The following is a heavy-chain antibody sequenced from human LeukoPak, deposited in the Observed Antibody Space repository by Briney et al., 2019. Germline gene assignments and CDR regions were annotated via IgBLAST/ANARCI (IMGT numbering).Heavy chain of an antibody. V-gene: IGHV3-72*01. CDR2: TRNKASNYTT. Sequence: GGSLRLSCAASGFTFSDHQMDWVRQAPGKGLEWVGRTRNKASNYTTQYAASVKGRFTISRDDSKNSLYLQMNSLKSEDTAVYYCARVGLGLPFNNYWGQGTLVTVSS. J-gene: IGHJ4*02. D-gene: IGHD3-16*01. CDR3: ARVGLGLPFNNY. CDR1: GFTFSDHQ.